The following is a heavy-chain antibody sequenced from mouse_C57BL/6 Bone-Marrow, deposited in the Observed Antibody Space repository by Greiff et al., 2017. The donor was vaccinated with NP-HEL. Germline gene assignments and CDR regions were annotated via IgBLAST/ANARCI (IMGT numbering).Heavy chain of an antibody. V-gene: IGHV3-6*01. CDR3: ARLGALYAMDY. Sequence: EVKLQESGPGLVKPSQSLSLTCSVTGYSITSGYYWNWIRQFPGNQLEWMGYISYDGSNNYNPSLQNRISITRDTSKNQFFLQLNSVTTEDTATYYCARLGALYAMDYWGQGTSVTVSS. D-gene: IGHD4-1*01. J-gene: IGHJ4*01. CDR2: ISYDGSN. CDR1: GYSITSGYY.